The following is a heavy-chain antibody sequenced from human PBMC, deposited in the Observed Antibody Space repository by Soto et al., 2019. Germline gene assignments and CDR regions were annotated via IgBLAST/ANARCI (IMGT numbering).Heavy chain of an antibody. J-gene: IGHJ6*02. CDR1: GYTFTNYG. V-gene: IGHV1-18*01. Sequence: ASVKVSFKASGYTFTNYGFSWVRQAPGQGLEWMGWISGYNGNTKYAEKFQGRVTMTTDTSTSTAHMELRSLRSDDTAVYYCARSRYQLLSYYYYGMDVWGQGTTVTVSS. CDR2: ISGYNGNT. CDR3: ARSRYQLLSYYYYGMDV. D-gene: IGHD2-2*01.